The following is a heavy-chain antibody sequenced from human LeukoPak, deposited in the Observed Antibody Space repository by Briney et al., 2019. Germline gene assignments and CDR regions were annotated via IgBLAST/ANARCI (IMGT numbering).Heavy chain of an antibody. CDR2: ISSSSSYI. CDR3: ARDISPYYYDSSGYLY. Sequence: PGGSLRLSCAASGFTFSSYSMNWVRQAPGKGLEWVSSISSSSSYIYYADSVKGRFTISRDNAKNSLYLQMNSLRAEDTAVYYCARDISPYYYDSSGYLYWGQGTLVTVSP. J-gene: IGHJ4*02. D-gene: IGHD3-22*01. CDR1: GFTFSSYS. V-gene: IGHV3-21*01.